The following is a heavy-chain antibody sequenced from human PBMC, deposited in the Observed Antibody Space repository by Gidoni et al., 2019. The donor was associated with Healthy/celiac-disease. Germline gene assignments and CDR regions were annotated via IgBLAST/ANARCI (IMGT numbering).Heavy chain of an antibody. CDR2: IRYDGSNK. J-gene: IGHJ5*02. CDR1: G. CDR3: AKSLGDYDFDWFDP. D-gene: IGHD4-17*01. V-gene: IGHV3-30*02. Sequence: GMHWVRQAPGKGLEWVAFIRYDGSNKYYADSVKGRFTISRDNSKNTLYLQMNSLRAEDTAVYYCAKSLGDYDFDWFDPWGQGTLVTVSS.